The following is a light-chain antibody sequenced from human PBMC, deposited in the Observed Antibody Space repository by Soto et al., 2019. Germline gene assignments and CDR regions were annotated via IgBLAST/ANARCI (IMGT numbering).Light chain of an antibody. Sequence: EIVLTQSPGTLSLSPGERATLSCRASQSVSSSYLAWYQHKPGQAPRLLIYGASSRATVIPDRFSGSGSGTDFTLTISRLEPEDFAVYYCQQYGSSPQFGQGTKVEIK. CDR1: QSVSSSY. J-gene: IGKJ1*01. V-gene: IGKV3-20*01. CDR3: QQYGSSPQ. CDR2: GAS.